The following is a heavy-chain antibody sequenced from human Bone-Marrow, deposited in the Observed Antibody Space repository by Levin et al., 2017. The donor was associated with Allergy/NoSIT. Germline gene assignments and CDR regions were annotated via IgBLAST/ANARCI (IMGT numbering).Heavy chain of an antibody. V-gene: IGHV3-30*18. CDR3: AKPSGDIYSSGWYKGEGYFDY. Sequence: PGGSLRLSCAASGFTFSSYGMHWVRQAPGKGLEWVAVISYDGSNKYYADSVKGRFTISRNNSKNTLYLQMNSLRAEDTAVYYCAKPSGDIYSSGWYKGEGYFDYWGQGTLVTVSS. CDR2: ISYDGSNK. D-gene: IGHD6-19*01. CDR1: GFTFSSYG. J-gene: IGHJ4*02.